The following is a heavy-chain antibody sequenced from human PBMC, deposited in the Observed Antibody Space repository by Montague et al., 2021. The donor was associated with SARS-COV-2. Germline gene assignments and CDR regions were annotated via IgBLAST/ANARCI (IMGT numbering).Heavy chain of an antibody. CDR1: GFTSSNYV. CDR3: AKARPHTNELGRAFDI. J-gene: IGHJ3*02. V-gene: IGHV3-23*01. CDR2: IDGGGYST. D-gene: IGHD2-8*01. Sequence: SLRLSCAASGFTSSNYVMSWVRQAPGKGLQFVSAIDGGGYSTSYGDSVKGRFTISRDNAKSTLHLQMNSLRAVDTAIDYCAKARPHTNELGRAFDIWGQGTMVTVSS.